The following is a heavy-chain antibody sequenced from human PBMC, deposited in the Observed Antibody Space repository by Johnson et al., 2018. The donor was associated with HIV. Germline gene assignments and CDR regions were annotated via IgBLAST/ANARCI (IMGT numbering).Heavy chain of an antibody. J-gene: IGHJ3*01. V-gene: IGHV3-23*04. CDR1: GFTFSSYA. CDR3: TAPLGRFRDLLGAFDL. CDR2: ISGSGGST. D-gene: IGHD3-10*01. Sequence: VQLVESGGGLVQPGGSLRLSCAASGFTFSSYAMSWVRQAPGKGLEWVSAISGSGGSTYYADSVKGRFTISRDNSKNTLYLQMNSLRAEDTAVYYCTAPLGRFRDLLGAFDLWGQGTMVTVSS.